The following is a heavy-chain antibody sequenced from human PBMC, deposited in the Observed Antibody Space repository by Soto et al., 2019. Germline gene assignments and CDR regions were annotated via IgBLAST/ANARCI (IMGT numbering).Heavy chain of an antibody. D-gene: IGHD3-3*01. J-gene: IGHJ6*02. CDR3: ARESITIFGAGYGMDV. Sequence: ASVKVSCKASGYTFTGYYMHWVRQAPGQGLEWMGWINPNSGGTNYAQKFQGRVTMTRDTSISTAYMELSRLRSDDTAVYYCARESITIFGAGYGMDVWGQGTTVTV. CDR1: GYTFTGYY. CDR2: INPNSGGT. V-gene: IGHV1-2*02.